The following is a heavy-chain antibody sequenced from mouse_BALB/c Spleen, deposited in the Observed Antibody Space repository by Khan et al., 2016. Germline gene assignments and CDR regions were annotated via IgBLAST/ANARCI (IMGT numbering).Heavy chain of an antibody. CDR2: INTETGEP. J-gene: IGHJ3*01. Sequence: QIQLVQSGPELKKPGETVKISCKASGYTFTDYSMHWVKQAPGKGLKWMGWINTETGEPTYADDFKGRFAFSLETSASTAYLQINNLKNEDTATXFCANYGNYRRFAYWGQGTLVTVSA. V-gene: IGHV9-2-1*01. D-gene: IGHD2-1*01. CDR1: GYTFTDYS. CDR3: ANYGNYRRFAY.